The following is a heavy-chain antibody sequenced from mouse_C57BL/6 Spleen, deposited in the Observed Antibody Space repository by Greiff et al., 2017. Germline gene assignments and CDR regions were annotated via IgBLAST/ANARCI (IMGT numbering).Heavy chain of an antibody. V-gene: IGHV1-69*01. J-gene: IGHJ2*01. CDR2: IDPSDSYT. Sequence: QVQLQQSGAELVMPGASVKMSCKASGYTFTSYWMHWVKQRPGQGLEWIGEIDPSDSYTNYNQKFKGKSTLTVDKSSSTAYMQLSSLTSDDSAVYYFARKKGTTVDYFDYWGQGTTLTVSS. D-gene: IGHD1-1*01. CDR3: ARKKGTTVDYFDY. CDR1: GYTFTSYW.